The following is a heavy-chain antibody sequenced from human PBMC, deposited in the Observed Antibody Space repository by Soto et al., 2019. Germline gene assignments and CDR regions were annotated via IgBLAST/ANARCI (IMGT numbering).Heavy chain of an antibody. V-gene: IGHV4-59*01. J-gene: IGHJ6*03. CDR3: AIASKGYYYGSGLSYYYYMDV. CDR2: IYYSGST. CDR1: GGSISRYY. D-gene: IGHD3-10*01. Sequence: SETLSLTCTVSGGSISRYYWSWIRQPPGKGLEWIGYIYYSGSTNYNPSLKSRVTISVDTSKNQFSLKLSSVTAADTAVYYCAIASKGYYYGSGLSYYYYMDVWGKGTTVT.